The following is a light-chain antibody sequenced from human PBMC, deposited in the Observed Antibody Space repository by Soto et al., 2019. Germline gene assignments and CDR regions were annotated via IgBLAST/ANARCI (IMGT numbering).Light chain of an antibody. Sequence: DIVMTQSPDSLAVSLGERATINCKCSQSILYSSNNKNYLAWYQQKPGQPPKLLIYWASTRESGVPDRFSGSGSGTDFTLTISSLQAEDVAIYYCQQYYGTPWTFGRGTKVEIK. CDR1: QSILYSSNNKNY. CDR2: WAS. CDR3: QQYYGTPWT. V-gene: IGKV4-1*01. J-gene: IGKJ1*01.